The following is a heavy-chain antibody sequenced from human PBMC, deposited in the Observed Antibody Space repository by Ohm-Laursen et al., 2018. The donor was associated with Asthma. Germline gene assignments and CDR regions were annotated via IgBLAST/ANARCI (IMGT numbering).Heavy chain of an antibody. Sequence: TLSLTCAASGFTFSSYGMHWVRQAPGKGLEWVAVIWYDGSNEYYADSVKGRFTISRDNSNNTLYLQMSSLRAEDTAVYYCARDRVYYFDYWGQGTRVPVSS. CDR3: ARDRVYYFDY. J-gene: IGHJ4*02. CDR2: IWYDGSNE. D-gene: IGHD5-24*01. CDR1: GFTFSSYG. V-gene: IGHV3-33*08.